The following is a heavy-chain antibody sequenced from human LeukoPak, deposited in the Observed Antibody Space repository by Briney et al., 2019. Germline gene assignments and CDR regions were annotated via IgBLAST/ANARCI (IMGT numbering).Heavy chain of an antibody. D-gene: IGHD1-1*01. CDR1: GFSFRTYS. CDR3: ATDSPETAAFDY. Sequence: GGSLRLSCAASGFSFRTYSMNWVRQTPGKGLEWVSYIVGSSSTIYYADSVKGRFTISRDNAKNSLYLQMDSLRAEDTAVYYCATDSPETAAFDYWGQGTLATVSS. V-gene: IGHV3-48*04. CDR2: IVGSSSTI. J-gene: IGHJ4*02.